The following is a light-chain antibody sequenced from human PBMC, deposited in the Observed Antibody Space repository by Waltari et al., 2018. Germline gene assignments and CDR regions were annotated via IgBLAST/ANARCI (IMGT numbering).Light chain of an antibody. Sequence: QSALTQPASVSGSPGPSIPISRTGTSTDLNNYVSWYQQYSGKPPKLLIYDVTYRPSGISARFSGSRSGNTASLTISGLHSDDEADYYCASFTGKRIPWVFGGGTKLTVL. V-gene: IGLV2-14*03. CDR2: DVT. J-gene: IGLJ3*02. CDR1: STDLNNY. CDR3: ASFTGKRIPWV.